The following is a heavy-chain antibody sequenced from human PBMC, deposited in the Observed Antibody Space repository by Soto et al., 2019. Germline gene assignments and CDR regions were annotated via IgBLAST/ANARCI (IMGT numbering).Heavy chain of an antibody. Sequence: QVQLHESGPGLVRPSQTLSLTCNVSGGSISTADYYWSWIRQPPGKGLEWIGYIYYRGSTYYNPSPESRVAKSMDTSKNQFSLNLTSVTAADTAVYFCVSDYDSGGYIGYWGQGTLVTVSS. V-gene: IGHV4-30-4*01. CDR3: VSDYDSGGYIGY. D-gene: IGHD3-22*01. J-gene: IGHJ4*02. CDR1: GGSISTADYY. CDR2: IYYRGST.